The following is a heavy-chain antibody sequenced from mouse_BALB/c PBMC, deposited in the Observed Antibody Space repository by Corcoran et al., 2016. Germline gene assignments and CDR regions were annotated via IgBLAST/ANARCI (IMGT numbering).Heavy chain of an antibody. D-gene: IGHD1-1*01. V-gene: IGHV1-18*01. CDR1: GYTFTDYN. CDR3: ARRDYLGSSPFDS. J-gene: IGHJ2*01. Sequence: EVLLQQSGPELVKPGASVKIPCKASGYTFTDYNMDWVKQSHGKSLEWIGDINPNNGGTIYNQKFKGKATLTVDKSSSTTYMELRSLTSEDTAVYYCARRDYLGSSPFDSGGQGTTLTVSS. CDR2: INPNNGGT.